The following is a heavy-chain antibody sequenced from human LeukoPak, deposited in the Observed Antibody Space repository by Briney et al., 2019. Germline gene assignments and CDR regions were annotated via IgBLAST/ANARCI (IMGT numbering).Heavy chain of an antibody. D-gene: IGHD4-17*01. CDR1: GGSISSSSYY. CDR2: IYYSGST. CDR3: ARYGDYPYYFDY. V-gene: IGHV4-61*05. Sequence: PSETLSLTCTVSGGSISSSSYYWSWIRQPPGKGLEWIGYIYYSGSTNYNPSLKSRVTISVDTSKNQFSLKLSSVTAADTAVYYCARYGDYPYYFDYWGQGTLVTVSS. J-gene: IGHJ4*02.